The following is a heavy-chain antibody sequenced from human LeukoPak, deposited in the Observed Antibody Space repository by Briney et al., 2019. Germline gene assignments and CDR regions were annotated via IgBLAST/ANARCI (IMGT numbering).Heavy chain of an antibody. D-gene: IGHD3-10*01. J-gene: IGHJ3*02. CDR2: IKQDVSEK. CDR3: ARDREEMVRAPYGFDI. Sequence: PGGSLRLSCSASGLTFSDDWMGCVREAPGKGRGWVANIKQDVSEKYYVNSVKGRFTISRDNAKNSLFLQMNSLRAEATAVYYCARDREEMVRAPYGFDIWGQGTMVTVSS. V-gene: IGHV3-7*01. CDR1: GLTFSDDW.